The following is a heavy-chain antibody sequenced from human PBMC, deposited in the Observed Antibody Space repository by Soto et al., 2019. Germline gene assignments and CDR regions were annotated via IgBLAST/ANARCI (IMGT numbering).Heavy chain of an antibody. Sequence: ASAKVSCKFPENTLTELNIDCLRPAPGKGLEWMGRSAPEEGEPIYPQKFQGRVSMTEDPSTDTAYMELTSLRSEDTAVYFCAADRKIVGTIGAFDFWGQGTRVTVSA. CDR1: ENTLTELN. V-gene: IGHV1-24*01. CDR3: AADRKIVGTIGAFDF. D-gene: IGHD1-26*01. J-gene: IGHJ4*02. CDR2: SAPEEGEP.